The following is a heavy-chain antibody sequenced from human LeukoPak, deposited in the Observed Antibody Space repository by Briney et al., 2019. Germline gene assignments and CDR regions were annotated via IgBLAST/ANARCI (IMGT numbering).Heavy chain of an antibody. CDR1: GFTFSSYG. D-gene: IGHD2-21*02. J-gene: IGHJ4*02. CDR2: IWYDGSNK. CDR3: PRESQQVTPWASNY. Sequence: GRSLRLSCTASGFTFSSYGRQWVRQAPGKGLEWVAVIWYDGSNKYYADSVKGRFTISRDNSKNTLSLQMNSLRAEDTAVYYCPRESQQVTPWASNYWGQGTLVTVSS. V-gene: IGHV3-33*01.